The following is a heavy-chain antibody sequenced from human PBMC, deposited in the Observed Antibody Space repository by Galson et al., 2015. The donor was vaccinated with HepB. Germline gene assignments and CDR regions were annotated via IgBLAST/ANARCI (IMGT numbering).Heavy chain of an antibody. D-gene: IGHD3-22*01. Sequence: SLRLSCAASGFTFSSYAMHWVRQAPGKGLEWVAVISYDGSNKYYADSVKGRFTISRDNSKNTLYLQMNSLRAEDTAVYYCARDPGDSSGYYWFDPWGQGTLVTVSS. J-gene: IGHJ5*02. V-gene: IGHV3-30*04. CDR3: ARDPGDSSGYYWFDP. CDR2: ISYDGSNK. CDR1: GFTFSSYA.